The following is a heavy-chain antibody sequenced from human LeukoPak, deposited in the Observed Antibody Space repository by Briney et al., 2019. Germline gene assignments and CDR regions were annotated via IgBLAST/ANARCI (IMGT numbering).Heavy chain of an antibody. CDR3: AKTGGATNFGPLDS. Sequence: GRSLRLSCAASGFTFSSYGMHWVRQAPGKGLEWVAVIWYDGSNKYYADSVKGRFTISRDNSKNTLYLQMNILRAEDTAVYYCAKTGGATNFGPLDSWGQGTLVTVSS. J-gene: IGHJ4*02. D-gene: IGHD1-26*01. CDR1: GFTFSSYG. V-gene: IGHV3-33*06. CDR2: IWYDGSNK.